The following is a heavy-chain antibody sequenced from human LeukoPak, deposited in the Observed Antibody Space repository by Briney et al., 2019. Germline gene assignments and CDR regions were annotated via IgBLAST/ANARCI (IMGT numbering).Heavy chain of an antibody. D-gene: IGHD1-26*01. Sequence: ASVKVSCKASGYTFTSYGISWVRQAPGQGLEWMGWISAYNGNTNYAQKLQGRVTMTTDTSTSTAYMELRSLRSDDTAVYYCATSPGVVGATTFDFWGQGTLVTVSS. CDR2: ISAYNGNT. CDR3: ATSPGVVGATTFDF. V-gene: IGHV1-18*01. J-gene: IGHJ4*02. CDR1: GYTFTSYG.